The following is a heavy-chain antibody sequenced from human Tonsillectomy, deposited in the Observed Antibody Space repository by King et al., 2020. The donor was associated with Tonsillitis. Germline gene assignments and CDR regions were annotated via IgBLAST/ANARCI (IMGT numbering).Heavy chain of an antibody. CDR3: AKDAEAGTYSKATFDF. V-gene: IGHV3-30*04. CDR2: ISYDGNNK. CDR1: GFTFTNNA. D-gene: IGHD3-10*01. J-gene: IGHJ4*02. Sequence: VQLVESGGGVVQPGRSLRLSCAASGFTFTNNAMHWVRQAPGKCLEWVALISYDGNNKYYADSMKGRFTISRDNSKNTLFLQVNSLRADDTAVYYCAKDAEAGTYSKATFDFWGQGALVAVSS.